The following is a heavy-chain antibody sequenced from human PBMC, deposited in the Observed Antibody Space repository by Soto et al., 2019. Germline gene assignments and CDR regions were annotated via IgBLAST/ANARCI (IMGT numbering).Heavy chain of an antibody. Sequence: QVQLVQSGAEVKKPGASVKVSCKASGDTVTGYGVTWVRQAPGQGLEWMGWISSYNAKTRYAQKFQGRVSMTTDTSTNTVNMELRSLTSDDTAVYYCATGGGQSYGEFDFWGQGTLVIVSA. D-gene: IGHD5-18*01. J-gene: IGHJ4*02. CDR3: ATGGGQSYGEFDF. CDR2: ISSYNAKT. V-gene: IGHV1-18*01. CDR1: GDTVTGYG.